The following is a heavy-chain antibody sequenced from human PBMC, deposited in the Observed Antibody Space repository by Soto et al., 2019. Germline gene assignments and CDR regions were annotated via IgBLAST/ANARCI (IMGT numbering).Heavy chain of an antibody. V-gene: IGHV1-69*01. D-gene: IGHD3-9*01. Sequence: QVQLVQSGAEVKKPGSSVKVSCKASGGTFSSYAISWVRQAPGQGLEWMGGIIPIFGTANYAQKSQGRVTITADESTSTAYMELSSLRSEDTAVYYCARDGFNDDILTGYRFYTWFDPWGQGTLVTVSS. CDR1: GGTFSSYA. CDR3: ARDGFNDDILTGYRFYTWFDP. J-gene: IGHJ5*02. CDR2: IIPIFGTA.